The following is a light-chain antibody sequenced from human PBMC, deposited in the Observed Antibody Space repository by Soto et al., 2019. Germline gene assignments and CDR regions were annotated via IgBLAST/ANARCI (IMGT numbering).Light chain of an antibody. Sequence: TVMTQSPATLSMSPGDRATLSCRASQNVATNIAWYQQKPGQAPRLLIYGASIRETGVPARFSGSGSGTDFTLTINRLQSEDFAVYYCHQYNTVLRTFGQGTRVEI. V-gene: IGKV3-15*01. CDR1: QNVATN. CDR2: GAS. J-gene: IGKJ1*01. CDR3: HQYNTVLRT.